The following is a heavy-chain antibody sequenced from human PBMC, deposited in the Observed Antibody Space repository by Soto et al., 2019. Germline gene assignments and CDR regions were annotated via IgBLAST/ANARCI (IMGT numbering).Heavy chain of an antibody. Sequence: ASVKVSCKASGGTFSSYTISWVRQAPGQGLEWMGRIIPILGIANYAQKFQGRVTITADKSTSTAYMELSSLRSEDTAVYYCARDLSEDIVVVPAAIGWFDPWGQGTLVTVSS. CDR1: GGTFSSYT. D-gene: IGHD2-2*01. CDR2: IIPILGIA. J-gene: IGHJ5*02. CDR3: ARDLSEDIVVVPAAIGWFDP. V-gene: IGHV1-69*04.